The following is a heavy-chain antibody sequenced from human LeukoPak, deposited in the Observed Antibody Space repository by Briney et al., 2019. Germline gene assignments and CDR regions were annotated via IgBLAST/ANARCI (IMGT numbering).Heavy chain of an antibody. J-gene: IGHJ6*02. Sequence: PGGSLRLSCAASGFALSSHRMTWVRQVPGRGPEWVANVNRGGSETYYLDSVKGRFTISKDNAKNSLYLQMNSLRAEDTALYHCARNNGMDVWGQGTTVIVSS. V-gene: IGHV3-7*03. CDR2: VNRGGSET. CDR3: ARNNGMDV. CDR1: GFALSSHR.